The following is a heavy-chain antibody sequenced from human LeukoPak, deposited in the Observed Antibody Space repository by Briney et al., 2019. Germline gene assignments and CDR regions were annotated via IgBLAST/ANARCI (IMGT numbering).Heavy chain of an antibody. Sequence: KAGGSLRLSCAASGFTFSDYYMSWIRQAPGKGLEWVSCISSSGSTIYYADSVKGRFTISRDNAKNSLYLQMNSLRAEDTAVYYCARADVVVPAAMLVYYYGMDVWGQGTTVTVSS. V-gene: IGHV3-11*01. CDR3: ARADVVVPAAMLVYYYGMDV. CDR2: ISSSGSTI. J-gene: IGHJ6*02. D-gene: IGHD2-2*01. CDR1: GFTFSDYY.